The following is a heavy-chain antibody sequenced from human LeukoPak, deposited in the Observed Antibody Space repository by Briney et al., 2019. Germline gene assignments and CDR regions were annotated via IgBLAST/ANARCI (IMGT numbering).Heavy chain of an antibody. CDR2: IIPIFGTA. J-gene: IGHJ4*02. D-gene: IGHD1-26*01. CDR1: GGTFTSYA. CDR3: AGIVEATTEDDY. V-gene: IGHV1-69*01. Sequence: ASVKVSFKASGGTFTSYAISWVRQAPGQGLEWMGGIIPIFGTANYAQKFQGRVTITADESTSTAYMELSSLRSEDTAVYYCAGIVEATTEDDYWGQGNLV.